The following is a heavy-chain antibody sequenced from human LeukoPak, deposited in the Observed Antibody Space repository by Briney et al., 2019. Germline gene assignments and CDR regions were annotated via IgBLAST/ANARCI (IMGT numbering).Heavy chain of an antibody. CDR3: ARGIGQVGATFVDY. J-gene: IGHJ4*02. CDR1: GGSISSYY. V-gene: IGHV4-59*01. CDR2: IYYSGST. Sequence: KTSETLSLTCTVSGGSISSYYWSWIRQPPGKGLEWIGYIYYSGSTNYNPSLKSRVTISVDTSKNQFSLKLSSVTAADTAVYYCARGIGQVGATFVDYWGQGTLVTVSS. D-gene: IGHD1-26*01.